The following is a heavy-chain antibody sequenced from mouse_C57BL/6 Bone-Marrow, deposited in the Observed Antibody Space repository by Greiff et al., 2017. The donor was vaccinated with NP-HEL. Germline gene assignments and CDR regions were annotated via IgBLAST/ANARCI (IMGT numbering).Heavy chain of an antibody. J-gene: IGHJ3*01. CDR3: ARGGIYYDYAWFAY. V-gene: IGHV1-54*01. CDR1: GYAFTNYL. CDR2: INPGSGGT. D-gene: IGHD2-4*01. Sequence: QVQLQQSGAELVRPGTSVKVSCKASGYAFTNYLIDWVKQRPGQGLEWIGVINPGSGGTNYNEKFKGKATLTADKSSSTAYMQLSSLTSEDSAVYFCARGGIYYDYAWFAYWGQGTLVTVSA.